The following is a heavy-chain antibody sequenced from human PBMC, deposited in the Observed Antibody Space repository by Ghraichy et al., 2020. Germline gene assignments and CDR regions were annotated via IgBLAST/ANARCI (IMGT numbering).Heavy chain of an antibody. J-gene: IGHJ4*02. CDR3: AKARGLTTYDS. CDR1: GSTFAKFA. Sequence: GESLSISCADSGSTFAKFAMSWVRQAPGKGLEWLSTVSNSGIATYYADPVKGRFTISRDNSKNTLYLQMSSLRADDTAVYCCAKARGLTTYDSWGQGTLVIVSS. D-gene: IGHD3-16*01. V-gene: IGHV3-23*01. CDR2: VSNSGIAT.